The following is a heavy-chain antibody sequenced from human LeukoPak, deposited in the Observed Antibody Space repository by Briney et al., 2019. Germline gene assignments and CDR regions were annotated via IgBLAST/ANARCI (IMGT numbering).Heavy chain of an antibody. CDR3: ARTPPIVVVPAAPHPYCGGDCYGVDY. D-gene: IGHD2-21*02. V-gene: IGHV4-39*01. Sequence: SETLSLTCTVSGGSISSSSYYWGWIRQPPGKGLEWIGSIYYSGSTYYNPSLKSRVTISVDTSKNQFSLKLSSVTAADTAVYYCARTPPIVVVPAAPHPYCGGDCYGVDYWGQGTLVTVSS. CDR1: GGSISSSSYY. J-gene: IGHJ4*02. CDR2: IYYSGST.